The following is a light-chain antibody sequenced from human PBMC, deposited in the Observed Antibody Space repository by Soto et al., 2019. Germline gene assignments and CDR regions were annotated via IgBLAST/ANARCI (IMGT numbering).Light chain of an antibody. V-gene: IGLV6-57*04. CDR1: SGSIASNY. J-gene: IGLJ2*01. CDR3: QSYDSSNRVG. CDR2: EDN. Sequence: NFMLTQPHSVTESPGKTVTISCTRSSGSIASNYVQWYQQRPGSAPTTVIFEDNQRPSGVPDRFSGSIDISSNSASLTISGLKTEDEADYHCQSYDSSNRVGFGGVTKLTVL.